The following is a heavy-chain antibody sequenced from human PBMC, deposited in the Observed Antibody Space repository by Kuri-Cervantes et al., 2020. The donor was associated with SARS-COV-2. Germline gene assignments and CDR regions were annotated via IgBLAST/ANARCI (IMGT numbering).Heavy chain of an antibody. D-gene: IGHD3-3*01. J-gene: IGHJ4*02. Sequence: GESLKISCAASGFTFSSYSMNWVRQAPGKGLEWVSSISSSSSYIYYADSVKGRFTISRDNAKNTLYLQMNSLRAEDTAVYYCARVEVTILSADYWGQGTLVTVSS. CDR1: GFTFSSYS. V-gene: IGHV3-21*01. CDR2: ISSSSSYI. CDR3: ARVEVTILSADY.